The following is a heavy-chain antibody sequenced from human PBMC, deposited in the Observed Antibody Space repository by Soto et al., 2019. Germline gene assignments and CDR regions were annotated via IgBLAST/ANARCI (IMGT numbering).Heavy chain of an antibody. CDR1: GFTFSRFW. CDR2: IKEDGNVK. CDR3: VRAYYDHLWGSYRFDY. V-gene: IGHV3-7*01. D-gene: IGHD3-16*02. J-gene: IGHJ4*02. Sequence: EVQLVESGGGLVQPGGSLRVSCAASGFTFSRFWLSWVRQAPGKGLEWVANIKEDGNVKYYVDSVRGRFTISRDNAKNSLYLQMDSLRAEDTAVYYCVRAYYDHLWGSYRFDYWGQGTLVTVSS.